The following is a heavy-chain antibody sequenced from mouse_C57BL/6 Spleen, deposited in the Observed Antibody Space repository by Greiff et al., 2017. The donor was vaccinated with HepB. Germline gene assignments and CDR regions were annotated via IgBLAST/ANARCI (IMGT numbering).Heavy chain of an antibody. D-gene: IGHD2-1*01. J-gene: IGHJ1*03. CDR1: GFSLPSYG. Sequence: VKLVESGPGLVAPSQSLSITCTVSGFSLPSYGVSWVRQPPGKGLEWLGVIWGDGSTNYHSALISRLSISKDNSKSQVFLKLNSLQTDDTATYYCAKPDGNYPYWYFDVWGTGTTVTVSS. CDR3: AKPDGNYPYWYFDV. CDR2: IWGDGST. V-gene: IGHV2-3*01.